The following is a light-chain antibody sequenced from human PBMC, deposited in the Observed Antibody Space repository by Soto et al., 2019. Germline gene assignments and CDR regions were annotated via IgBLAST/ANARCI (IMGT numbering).Light chain of an antibody. CDR2: DAS. V-gene: IGKV3-11*01. Sequence: EIVLTQSPGTLSLSPGDKATLSCRASQSVSSYLAWYQQKPGQPPRLLIYDASNRATGIPARFSGSGSGTDFTLTISSLEPEDFAVYYCQRRSNWSTTFGQGTKVDIK. CDR3: QRRSNWSTT. CDR1: QSVSSY. J-gene: IGKJ1*01.